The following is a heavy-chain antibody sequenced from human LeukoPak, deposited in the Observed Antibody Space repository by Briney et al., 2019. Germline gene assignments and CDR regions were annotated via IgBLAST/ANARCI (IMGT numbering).Heavy chain of an antibody. D-gene: IGHD6-19*01. V-gene: IGHV3-23*01. CDR3: AKTTAGYSSGRYPGWPIDY. Sequence: EGSLRFSGAASGFTFRSYAIYWVGQAPGKGLEGVSGISGSGGDTYFADSVKGRFTISRDHSKNTVFLQMDSLRVEDTAVYYCAKTTAGYSSGRYPGWPIDYWGQGTLVTVSS. CDR1: GFTFRSYA. J-gene: IGHJ4*02. CDR2: ISGSGGDT.